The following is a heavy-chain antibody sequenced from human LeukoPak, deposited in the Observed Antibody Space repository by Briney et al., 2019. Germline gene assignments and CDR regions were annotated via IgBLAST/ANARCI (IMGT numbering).Heavy chain of an antibody. CDR3: ATIDYGDSRLGMDV. J-gene: IGHJ6*02. V-gene: IGHV4-59*01. CDR2: IYHSGST. Sequence: SETLSYTCTVSGGSISSFYWSWIRQPPGKGLEWIGYIYHSGSTNYNPSLKSRVTISEDTSKNQFSLKLSSVTAADTAVYYCATIDYGDSRLGMDVWGQGTTVTVSS. D-gene: IGHD4-17*01. CDR1: GGSISSFY.